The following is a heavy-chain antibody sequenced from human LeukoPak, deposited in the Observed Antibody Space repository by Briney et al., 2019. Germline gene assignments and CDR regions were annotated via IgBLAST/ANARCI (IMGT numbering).Heavy chain of an antibody. CDR1: GGSFSGYY. CDR2: INHSGST. CDR3: ARVAAYGYDSSGYLKPYPPFRPYYFDY. J-gene: IGHJ4*02. V-gene: IGHV4-34*01. D-gene: IGHD3-22*01. Sequence: ASETLSLTCAVYGGSFSGYYWSWIRQPPGKGLEWIGEINHSGSTNYNPSLKSRVTISVDTSKNQFSLKLSSVTAADTAVYYCARVAAYGYDSSGYLKPYPPFRPYYFDYWGQGTLVTVSS.